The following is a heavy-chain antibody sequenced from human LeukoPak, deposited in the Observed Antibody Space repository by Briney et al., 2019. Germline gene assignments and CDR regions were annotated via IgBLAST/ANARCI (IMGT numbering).Heavy chain of an antibody. Sequence: GGSLRPSCSASGFTFTYVAMSWVRQAPGKGLEWVSSISSVAGDTYYADSVKGRFTISRDNSKNTLYLQMNSLRAEDTAVYYCAKDVQIAAVDAFDIWGQGTMVTVSS. CDR2: ISSVAGDT. CDR1: GFTFTYVA. J-gene: IGHJ3*02. D-gene: IGHD6-13*01. CDR3: AKDVQIAAVDAFDI. V-gene: IGHV3-23*01.